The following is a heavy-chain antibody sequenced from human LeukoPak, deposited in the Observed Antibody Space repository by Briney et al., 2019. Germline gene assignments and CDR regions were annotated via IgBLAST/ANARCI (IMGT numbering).Heavy chain of an antibody. CDR1: GSSLNSYY. D-gene: IGHD7-27*01. CDR2: ITHSGGT. CDR3: AGGRISNWGFVGTLFDA. V-gene: IGHV4-59*01. Sequence: SETLSLTCTVSGSSLNSYYWSWIRQPPGKGLEWIGFITHSGGTDFDSSLGGRVTISVDTSKNQFSLRLTSMTAADTAVYFCAGGRISNWGFVGTLFDAWGQGALVTVSS. J-gene: IGHJ4*02.